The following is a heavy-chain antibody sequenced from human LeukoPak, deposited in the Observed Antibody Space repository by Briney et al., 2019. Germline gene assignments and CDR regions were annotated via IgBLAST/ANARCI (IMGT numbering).Heavy chain of an antibody. J-gene: IGHJ4*02. CDR1: GFTFSSRDW. V-gene: IGHV3-66*01. CDR2: VYSGGST. CDR3: ARGDYDSSAYFDH. D-gene: IGHD3-22*01. Sequence: GGSLRLSCVASGFTFSSRDWMTWVRQAPGKGLEWVSIVYSGGSTYYADSVKGRFTMSRDSSKNTLYLQMNSLRAEDTAVYYCARGDYDSSAYFDHWGQGTLVTVSS.